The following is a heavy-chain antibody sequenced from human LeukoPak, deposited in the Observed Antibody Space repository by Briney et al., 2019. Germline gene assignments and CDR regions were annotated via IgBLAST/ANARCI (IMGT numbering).Heavy chain of an antibody. V-gene: IGHV1-18*01. CDR3: ARDVWFGESYYYYYYYMDV. J-gene: IGHJ6*03. Sequence: GASVKVSCKASGYTFTSYGISWVRQAPGQGLEWMGWISAYNGNTNYAQKLQGRVTMTTDTSTSTAYMELRSLRSDDTALYYCARDVWFGESYYYYYYYMDVWGKGTTVTVSS. CDR1: GYTFTSYG. D-gene: IGHD3-10*01. CDR2: ISAYNGNT.